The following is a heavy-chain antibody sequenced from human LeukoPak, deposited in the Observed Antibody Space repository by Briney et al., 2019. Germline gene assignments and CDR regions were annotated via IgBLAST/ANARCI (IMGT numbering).Heavy chain of an antibody. CDR2: ISSSNSYI. CDR1: GFTFNNYS. V-gene: IGHV3-21*01. Sequence: GGSLRLACAAAGFTFNNYSRNWVRQAPGEGLEWVSSISSSNSYIYYGDSMKGRFSIARDNAKTSLYLHLTSLRDEATAVYYCARAFIAAADYYYYYYLDVWGKGTTVTVSS. D-gene: IGHD6-13*01. CDR3: ARAFIAAADYYYYYYLDV. J-gene: IGHJ6*03.